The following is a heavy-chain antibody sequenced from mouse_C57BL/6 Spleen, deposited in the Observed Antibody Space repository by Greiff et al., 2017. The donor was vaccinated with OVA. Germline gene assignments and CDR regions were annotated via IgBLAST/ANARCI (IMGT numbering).Heavy chain of an antibody. J-gene: IGHJ3*01. CDR1: GYAFSSSW. CDR3: AHYGAWFAY. V-gene: IGHV1-82*01. CDR2: IYPGDGDT. Sequence: QVQLQQSGPELVKPGASVKISCKASGYAFSSSWMNWVKQRPGKGLEWIGRIYPGDGDTNYNGKFKGKATLTADKSSSTAYMQLSSLTSEDSAVYFCAHYGAWFAYWGQGTLVTVSA. D-gene: IGHD1-1*01.